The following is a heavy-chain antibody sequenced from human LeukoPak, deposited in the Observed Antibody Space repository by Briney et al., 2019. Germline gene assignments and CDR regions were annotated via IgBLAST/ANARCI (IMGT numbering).Heavy chain of an antibody. Sequence: PGGSLRLSCAASGFTVSSNYMSWVRQAPGKGLEWVSAISGSGGSTYYADSVKGRFTISRDNSKNTLYLQMNSLRAEDTAVYYCAKANDYGDYVWVYWGQGTLVTVSS. CDR2: ISGSGGST. V-gene: IGHV3-23*01. CDR3: AKANDYGDYVWVY. D-gene: IGHD4-17*01. J-gene: IGHJ4*02. CDR1: GFTVSSNY.